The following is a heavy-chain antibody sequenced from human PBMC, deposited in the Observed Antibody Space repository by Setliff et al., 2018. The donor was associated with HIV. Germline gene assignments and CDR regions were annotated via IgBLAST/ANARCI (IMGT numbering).Heavy chain of an antibody. J-gene: IGHJ4*02. CDR1: GYTFTSYA. CDR2: INAGTGNT. V-gene: IGHV1-3*01. Sequence: GSVKVSCKASGYTFTSYAMHWVRQAPGQRLEWMGWINAGTGNTKYSQNFQGRVTFSRDTSASTAYMELSSLRSEDTAVYYCVRTVNDYGDYYFDYWGQGTLVTVSS. CDR3: VRTVNDYGDYYFDY. D-gene: IGHD4-17*01.